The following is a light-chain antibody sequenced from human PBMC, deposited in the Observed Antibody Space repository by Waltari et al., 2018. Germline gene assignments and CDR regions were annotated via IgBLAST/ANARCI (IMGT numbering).Light chain of an antibody. CDR2: GAA. CDR3: QQYSNWPLT. Sequence: IVLTQSPATLSLSPGERATLSCRASQSVSRSLDRDKQKPGQAPRLLIYGAAIRATGIPDRFSGSGSGTDFTLTISSLEPEDFAVYYCQQYSNWPLTFGGGTKVEIK. CDR1: QSVSRS. J-gene: IGKJ4*01. V-gene: IGKV3-15*01.